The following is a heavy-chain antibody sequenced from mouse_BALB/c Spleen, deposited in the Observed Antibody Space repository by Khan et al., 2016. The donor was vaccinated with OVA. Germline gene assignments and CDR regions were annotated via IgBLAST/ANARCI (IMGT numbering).Heavy chain of an antibody. CDR3: ARTAGIKY. CDR1: GYSITSGYG. J-gene: IGHJ2*01. Sequence: VQLQQSGPGLVKPSQSLSLTCTVTGYSITSGYGRNWIRQFPGNKLEWMGYISYSGSTNYNPSLKSRISITRDTSKNQFFLQLNSVTTEDTATYYCARTAGIKYWGQGTTLTVSS. CDR2: ISYSGST. V-gene: IGHV3-2*02. D-gene: IGHD1-2*01.